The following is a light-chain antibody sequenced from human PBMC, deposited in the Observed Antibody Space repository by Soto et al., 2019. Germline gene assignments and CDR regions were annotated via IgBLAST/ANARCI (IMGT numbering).Light chain of an antibody. Sequence: EIVMTQSPATLSVSPGERATLSCRASQSVSSNLAWYQQKSGQAPRLLIYGASSRATGIPDRFSGSGSGTDFTLTISRLEPEDFGVYYCQQFGSSLPHTFGQGTKLEIK. CDR1: QSVSSN. CDR2: GAS. V-gene: IGKV3-20*01. CDR3: QQFGSSLPHT. J-gene: IGKJ2*01.